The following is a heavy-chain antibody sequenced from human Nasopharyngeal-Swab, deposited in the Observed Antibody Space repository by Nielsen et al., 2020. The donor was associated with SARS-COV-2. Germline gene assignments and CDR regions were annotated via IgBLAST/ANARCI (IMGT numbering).Heavy chain of an antibody. Sequence: GESLKISCAASGFTLSNYWMYWVRQAPGKGLVWVSRINDDGSVTTYADSVKGRFTVSRDNAKNTLFLEMNSLRAEDTAVYYCARDLPGYSDGYDNFDSWGQGTLVTVSS. J-gene: IGHJ4*02. CDR3: ARDLPGYSDGYDNFDS. CDR1: GFTLSNYW. CDR2: INDDGSVT. V-gene: IGHV3-74*01. D-gene: IGHD5-18*01.